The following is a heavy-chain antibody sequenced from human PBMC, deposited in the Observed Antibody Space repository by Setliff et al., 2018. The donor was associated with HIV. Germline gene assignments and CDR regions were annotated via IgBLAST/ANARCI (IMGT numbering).Heavy chain of an antibody. V-gene: IGHV4-4*07. Sequence: SETLSLTCTVSGGSISTDYWTWVRQSAGKGLEWIGRIQTSEGTKYNPSLNSRVTVSIDTPKNQVSLSLSSVTAADTAIYYCARVPTSSWYVTTQRTKEYFHHWGQGTMVTVSS. CDR3: ARVPTSSWYVTTQRTKEYFHH. J-gene: IGHJ1*01. D-gene: IGHD6-13*01. CDR2: IQTSEGT. CDR1: GGSISTDY.